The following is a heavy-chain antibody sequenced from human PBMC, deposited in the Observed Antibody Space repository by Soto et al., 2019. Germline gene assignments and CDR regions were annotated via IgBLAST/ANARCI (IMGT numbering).Heavy chain of an antibody. CDR3: ARETGSGWLFYFDY. Sequence: EVQLVESGGGLVQPGGSLRLSCAASGFTFSSYWMSWVRQAPGKGLEWVANIKQDGSEKYYVDSVKGRFTISRDNGKNSLYLQMKSLRAEDTVVYYCARETGSGWLFYFDYWGQGTLVTVSS. D-gene: IGHD6-19*01. CDR1: GFTFSSYW. V-gene: IGHV3-7*05. J-gene: IGHJ4*02. CDR2: IKQDGSEK.